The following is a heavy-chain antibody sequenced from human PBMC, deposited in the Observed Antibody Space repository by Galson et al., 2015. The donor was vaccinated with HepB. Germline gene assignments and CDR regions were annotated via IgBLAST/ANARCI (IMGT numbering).Heavy chain of an antibody. D-gene: IGHD1-1*01. CDR3: ASDSAPLDGAFDI. J-gene: IGHJ3*02. CDR1: GYTFTGYY. V-gene: IGHV1-2*02. CDR2: INPNSGGT. Sequence: SVKVSCTASGYTFTGYYMHWVRQAPGQGLEWVGWINPNSGGTNYAQKLQGRVTMTRDTSISTAYMELSRLRSDDTAVYYCASDSAPLDGAFDIWGQGTMVTVSS.